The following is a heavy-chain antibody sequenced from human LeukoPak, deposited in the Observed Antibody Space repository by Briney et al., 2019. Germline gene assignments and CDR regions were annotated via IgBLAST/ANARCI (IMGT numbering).Heavy chain of an antibody. V-gene: IGHV4-61*01. D-gene: IGHD4-17*01. CDR2: IYYSGST. CDR3: ARAAGGYGDYVYRYYYGMDV. J-gene: IGHJ6*02. Sequence: SETLSLTCTVSGGSVSSGSYYWSWIRQPPGKGLEWIGYIYYSGSTNYNPSLKSRVTISVDTSKNQFSLKLSSVTAADTAVYYCARAAGGYGDYVYRYYYGMDVWGQGTTVTVSS. CDR1: GGSVSSGSYY.